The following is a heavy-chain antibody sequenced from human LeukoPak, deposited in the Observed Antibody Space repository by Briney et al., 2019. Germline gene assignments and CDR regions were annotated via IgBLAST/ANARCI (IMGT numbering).Heavy chain of an antibody. CDR2: IYPGDSDT. Sequence: GESLKISCKGSGYSFTSYWIGWVRQMPGKGLEWMGIIYPGDSDTRYSPSFQGQVTISADKSISTAYLQWSSLKASDTAMYYCPRHSRGPHHNPYYFDYWGQGTLVTVSS. D-gene: IGHD3-10*01. V-gene: IGHV5-51*01. J-gene: IGHJ4*02. CDR3: PRHSRGPHHNPYYFDY. CDR1: GYSFTSYW.